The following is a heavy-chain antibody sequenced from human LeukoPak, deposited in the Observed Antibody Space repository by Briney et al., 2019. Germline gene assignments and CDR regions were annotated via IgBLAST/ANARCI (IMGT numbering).Heavy chain of an antibody. CDR2: INHSGSA. Sequence: SETLSLTCAVYGGSFSGYYWSWIRQPPGKGLEWIGEINHSGSANYNPSLKSRVTIPVDTSKNQFSLKLSSVTAADTAVYYCARRRSSSWYYFDYWGQGTLVTVSS. D-gene: IGHD6-13*01. J-gene: IGHJ4*02. CDR3: ARRRSSSWYYFDY. V-gene: IGHV4-34*01. CDR1: GGSFSGYY.